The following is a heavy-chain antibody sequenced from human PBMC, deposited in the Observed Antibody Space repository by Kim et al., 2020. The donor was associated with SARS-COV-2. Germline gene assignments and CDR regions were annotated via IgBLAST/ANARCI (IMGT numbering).Heavy chain of an antibody. CDR3: ARSTNWNYVYWFDP. J-gene: IGHJ5*02. CDR1: GYTFTGYY. V-gene: IGHV1-2*02. Sequence: ASVKVSCKASGYTFTGYYMHWVRQAPGQGLEWMGWINPNSGGTNYAQKFQGRVTMTRDTSISTAYMELSRLRSDDTAVYYCARSTNWNYVYWFDPWGQGTLVTVSS. CDR2: INPNSGGT. D-gene: IGHD1-7*01.